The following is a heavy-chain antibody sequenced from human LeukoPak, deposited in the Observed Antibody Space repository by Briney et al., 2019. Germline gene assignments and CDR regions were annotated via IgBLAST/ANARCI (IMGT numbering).Heavy chain of an antibody. Sequence: SETLSLTCTVSGGSISSGDYYWSWIRQPPGKGLEWIGYIYYSGSTYYNPSLKSRVTISVYTSKNQFSLKLSSVTAADTAVYYCARDGGYSYALGFGMDVWGQGTTVTVSS. J-gene: IGHJ6*02. CDR2: IYYSGST. D-gene: IGHD5-18*01. V-gene: IGHV4-30-4*01. CDR1: GGSISSGDYY. CDR3: ARDGGYSYALGFGMDV.